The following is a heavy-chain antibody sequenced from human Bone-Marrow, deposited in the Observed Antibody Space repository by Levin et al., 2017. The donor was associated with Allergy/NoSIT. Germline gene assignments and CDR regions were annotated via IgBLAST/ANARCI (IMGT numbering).Heavy chain of an antibody. CDR2: IDTAGDT. D-gene: IGHD3-16*01. Sequence: SGGSLRLSCAASEFTFSSYDMHWVRQATGKGLEWVSTIDTAGDTYYPGSVKGRFTISRENAKNSLYLQMNSLRVGDTAVYYCARGHRGSFDYWGQGTLVTVSS. J-gene: IGHJ4*02. V-gene: IGHV3-13*01. CDR3: ARGHRGSFDY. CDR1: EFTFSSYD.